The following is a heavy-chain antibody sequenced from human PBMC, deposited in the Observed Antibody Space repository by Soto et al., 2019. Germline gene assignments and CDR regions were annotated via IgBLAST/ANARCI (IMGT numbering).Heavy chain of an antibody. CDR2: ISGSGGST. V-gene: IGHV3-23*01. CDR1: GFTFSSYA. CDR3: AKDRRGTAMVKGQGPFDY. Sequence: GGSLRLSCAASGFTFSSYAMSWVRQAPGKGLEWVSAISGSGGSTYYADSVKGRFTISRDNSKNTLYLQMNSLRAEDTAVYYCAKDRRGTAMVKGQGPFDYWGQGTLVTVSS. J-gene: IGHJ4*02. D-gene: IGHD5-18*01.